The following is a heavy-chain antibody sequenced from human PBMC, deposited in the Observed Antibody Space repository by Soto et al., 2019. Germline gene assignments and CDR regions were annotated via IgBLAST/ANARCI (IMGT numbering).Heavy chain of an antibody. J-gene: IGHJ6*03. CDR3: ARQAAYYYYYMDV. Sequence: GEALKISCKGSGYSFTSYWIGWVRQMPGKGLEWMGIIYPGDSDTRYSPSFQGQVTISADKSISTAYLQWSSLKASDTAMYYCARQAAYYYYYMDVWGKGTTVTVSS. V-gene: IGHV5-51*01. CDR1: GYSFTSYW. CDR2: IYPGDSDT.